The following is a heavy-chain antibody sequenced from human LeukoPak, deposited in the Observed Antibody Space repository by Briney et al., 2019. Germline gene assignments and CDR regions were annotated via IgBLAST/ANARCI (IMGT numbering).Heavy chain of an antibody. V-gene: IGHV3-48*03. J-gene: IGHJ4*02. CDR2: ISSSGSTI. D-gene: IGHD5-12*01. Sequence: GGSLRLSCAASGFTFSSYEMNWVRQAPGKWLEWVSYISSSGSTIYYADSVKGRFTISRDNSKNTLYLQMNSLRAEDTAVYYCARSAAAGRIVATFGYWGQGTLVIVSS. CDR3: ARSAAAGRIVATFGY. CDR1: GFTFSSYE.